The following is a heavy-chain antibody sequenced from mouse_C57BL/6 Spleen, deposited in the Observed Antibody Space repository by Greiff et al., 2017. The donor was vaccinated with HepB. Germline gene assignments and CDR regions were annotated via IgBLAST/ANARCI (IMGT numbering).Heavy chain of an antibody. Sequence: VKLMESGAELAKPGASVKLSCKASGYTFTSYWMHWVKQRPGQGLEWIGYINPSSGYTKYNQKFKDKATLTADKSSSTAYMQLSSLTYEDSAVDYCASTAQATWFAYWGQGTLVTVSA. V-gene: IGHV1-7*01. CDR2: INPSSGYT. J-gene: IGHJ3*01. D-gene: IGHD3-2*02. CDR3: ASTAQATWFAY. CDR1: GYTFTSYW.